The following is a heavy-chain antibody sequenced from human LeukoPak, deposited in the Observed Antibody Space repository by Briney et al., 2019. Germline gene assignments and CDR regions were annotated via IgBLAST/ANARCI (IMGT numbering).Heavy chain of an antibody. V-gene: IGHV3-9*01. D-gene: IGHD3-10*01. Sequence: GGSLRLSCAASGFTFGDYAMHWVRQAPGKGLEWVSGISWNSGSIGYADSVKGRFIISRDNAKNSLYLQMNSLRAEDTALYYCAKAVWSMARGVTFDYWGQGTLVTVSS. CDR3: AKAVWSMARGVTFDY. CDR2: ISWNSGSI. CDR1: GFTFGDYA. J-gene: IGHJ4*02.